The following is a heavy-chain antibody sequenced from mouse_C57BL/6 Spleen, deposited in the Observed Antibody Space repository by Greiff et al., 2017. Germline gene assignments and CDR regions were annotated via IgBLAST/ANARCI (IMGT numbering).Heavy chain of an antibody. V-gene: IGHV1-81*01. D-gene: IGHD1-1*01. CDR2: IYPRSGNT. Sequence: VQLQQSGAELARPGASVKLSCKASGYTFTSYGISWVKQRTGQGLEWIGEIYPRSGNTYYNEKFKGKATLTADKSSSTAYMELRSLTSEDSAVYFCARSGATVVAPRFAYWGPGTLVTVSA. CDR1: GYTFTSYG. J-gene: IGHJ3*01. CDR3: ARSGATVVAPRFAY.